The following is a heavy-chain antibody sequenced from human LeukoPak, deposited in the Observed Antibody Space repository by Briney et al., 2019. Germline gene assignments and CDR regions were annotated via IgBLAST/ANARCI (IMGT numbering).Heavy chain of an antibody. V-gene: IGHV3-48*01. CDR1: GFTLSSYS. CDR2: ISSGSTTI. Sequence: PGGSLRLSCATSGFTLSSYSMNWVRQAPGKGLEWVSYISSGSTTIYYADSVKGRFTISRDNAKNSLYLQMNSLRAEGTAVYFCAKDQGMAAAGTNSNWFDPWGQGTLVTVSS. J-gene: IGHJ5*02. D-gene: IGHD6-13*01. CDR3: AKDQGMAAAGTNSNWFDP.